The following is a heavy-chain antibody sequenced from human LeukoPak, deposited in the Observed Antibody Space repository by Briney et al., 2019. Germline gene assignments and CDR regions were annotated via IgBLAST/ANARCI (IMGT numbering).Heavy chain of an antibody. J-gene: IGHJ6*02. CDR3: ATLRGVLSPYLYEHYYGMDV. Sequence: GASVKVSRKVSGYTLTELSIHWVRQAPGKGREWRGGFDPEDGETIYAQKFQGRVTMTEDTSTDTAYMELSSLRSEDTAVYYCATLRGVLSPYLYEHYYGMDVWGQGTTVTVSS. CDR2: FDPEDGET. D-gene: IGHD3-10*01. CDR1: GYTLTELS. V-gene: IGHV1-24*01.